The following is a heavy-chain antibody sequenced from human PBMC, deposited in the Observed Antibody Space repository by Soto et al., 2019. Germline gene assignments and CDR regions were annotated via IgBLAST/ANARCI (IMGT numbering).Heavy chain of an antibody. V-gene: IGHV3-21*01. Sequence: GGSLRLSCAASGFIFNTYSMDWVRQAPGKGLEWVASISPSGSYMYYGDSLKGRFTVSRDNAKNSLYLQMDSLRADDAAIYYCARFGLVTFDCWGQGTLVTVSS. CDR3: ARFGLVTFDC. CDR1: GFIFNTYS. CDR2: ISPSGSYM. D-gene: IGHD3-3*01. J-gene: IGHJ4*02.